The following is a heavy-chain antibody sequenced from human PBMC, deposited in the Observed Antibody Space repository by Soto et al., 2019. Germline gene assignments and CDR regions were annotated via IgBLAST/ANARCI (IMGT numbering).Heavy chain of an antibody. V-gene: IGHV1-18*01. CDR3: ARDLPPVDY. Sequence: QIQLVQSGAEVKKPGASVKVSCKASGYTFSSYHITWVRQAPGQGLEWMGWISAYNGNTNYAQNLQGRVTMTTDPSTSTANMVLRSRRSDDTAVYYCARDLPPVDYWGQGTLVTVSS. J-gene: IGHJ4*02. CDR1: GYTFSSYH. CDR2: ISAYNGNT.